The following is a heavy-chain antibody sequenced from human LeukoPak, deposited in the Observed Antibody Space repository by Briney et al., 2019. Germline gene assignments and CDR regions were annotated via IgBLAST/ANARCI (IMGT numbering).Heavy chain of an antibody. D-gene: IGHD1-20*01. CDR1: GFTFSSYI. CDR3: ARGPINWTPCEH. J-gene: IGHJ4*02. Sequence: GGSLRLSCAASGFTFSSYIMNWVRQAPGKGLEWVSSISSSTSIIYYADSVKGRFTISRDNAKNSLYLQMNSLRAEDTAVYYCARGPINWTPCEHWAQGTLVTVSS. CDR2: ISSSTSII. V-gene: IGHV3-48*01.